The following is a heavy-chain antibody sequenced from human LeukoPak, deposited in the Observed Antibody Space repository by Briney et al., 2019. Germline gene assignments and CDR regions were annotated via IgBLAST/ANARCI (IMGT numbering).Heavy chain of an antibody. CDR3: ARAPAAGTGYWFDP. Sequence: SVKVSCKASGYTFTSYGISWVRQAPGQGLEWMGGIIHIFGTANYAQKFQGRVTITTDESTRTAYMELSSPRSEDTAVYYCARAPAAGTGYWFDPWGQGTLVTVSS. V-gene: IGHV1-69*05. D-gene: IGHD6-13*01. J-gene: IGHJ5*02. CDR1: GYTFTSYG. CDR2: IIHIFGTA.